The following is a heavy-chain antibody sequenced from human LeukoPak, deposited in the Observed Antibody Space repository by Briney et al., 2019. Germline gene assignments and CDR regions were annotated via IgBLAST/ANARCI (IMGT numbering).Heavy chain of an antibody. CDR1: GYTFTGYY. V-gene: IGHV1-2*02. CDR3: ARDFTPNYYDILTGYYSGTNWFDP. D-gene: IGHD3-9*01. CDR2: INPNSGGT. Sequence: ASVKVSCKASGYTFTGYYMHWVRQAPGQGLEWTGWINPNSGGTNYAQKFQGRVTMTRDTSISTAYMELSRLRSDDTAVYYCARDFTPNYYDILTGYYSGTNWFDPWGQGTLVTVSS. J-gene: IGHJ5*02.